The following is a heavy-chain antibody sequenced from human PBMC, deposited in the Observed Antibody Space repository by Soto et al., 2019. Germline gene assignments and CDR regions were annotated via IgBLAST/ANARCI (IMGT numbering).Heavy chain of an antibody. Sequence: SETLSLTCTVSGGSISSGGYYWSWIRQHPGKGLEWIGYIYYSGSTYYNPSLKSRVTISVDTSKNQFSLKLSSVTAADTAVYFLAIAPHRLVSFVSWGQGTMVTV. CDR1: GGSISSGGYY. J-gene: IGHJ3*02. CDR3: AIAPHRLVSFVS. CDR2: IYYSGST. V-gene: IGHV4-31*03.